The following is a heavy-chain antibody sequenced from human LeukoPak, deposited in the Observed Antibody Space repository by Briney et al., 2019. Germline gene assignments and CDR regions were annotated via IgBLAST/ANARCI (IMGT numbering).Heavy chain of an antibody. CDR3: ARGRGIAARPHWFDP. V-gene: IGHV4-34*01. CDR1: GGSFSVYY. J-gene: IGHJ5*02. D-gene: IGHD6-6*01. CDR2: INHSGST. Sequence: SETLSLTCAVYGGSFSVYYWSWIRQPPGKGLEWIGEINHSGSTNYNPSLKSRVTISVDTSKNRFSLKLSSVTAADTAVYYCARGRGIAARPHWFDPWGQGTLVTVSS.